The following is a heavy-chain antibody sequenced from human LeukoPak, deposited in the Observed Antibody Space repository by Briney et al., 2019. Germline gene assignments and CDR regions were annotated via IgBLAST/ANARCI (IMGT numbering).Heavy chain of an antibody. CDR3: ARYPAGGGNYDY. D-gene: IGHD4-23*01. CDR2: IYYSGST. Sequence: PSETLSLTCTVSGGSISSYYWSWIRQPPGKGLEWIGYIYYSGSTNYNPSLKSRVTISVDTSKNQFSLKLSSVTAADTAVYYCARYPAGGGNYDYWGQGTLVTVSS. J-gene: IGHJ4*02. V-gene: IGHV4-59*01. CDR1: GGSISSYY.